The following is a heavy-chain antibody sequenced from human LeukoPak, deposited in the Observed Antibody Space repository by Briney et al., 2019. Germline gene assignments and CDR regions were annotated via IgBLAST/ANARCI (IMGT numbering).Heavy chain of an antibody. D-gene: IGHD2-15*01. CDR3: ARDRTLLHYYYYYYGMDV. J-gene: IGHJ6*02. Sequence: GGSLRLSCAASGFTFSSYAMHWVRQAPGKGLEWVAVISYDGSNKYYADSVKGRFTISRDNSKNTLYLQMNSLRAEETAVYYCARDRTLLHYYYYYYGMDVWGQGTTVTVSS. CDR2: ISYDGSNK. CDR1: GFTFSSYA. V-gene: IGHV3-30-3*01.